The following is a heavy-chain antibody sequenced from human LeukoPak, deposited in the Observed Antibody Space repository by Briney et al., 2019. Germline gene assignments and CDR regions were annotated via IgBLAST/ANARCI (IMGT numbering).Heavy chain of an antibody. CDR2: IKQDGSEK. D-gene: IGHD4-11*01. Sequence: GGSLRLSCAASGFTFSSSWMSWVRQAPGKGLEWVANIKQDGSEKYYVDSVKGRFTISRDSAKNSLYLQINSLRAEDTAVYYCARGGTTFEHWGQGTLVTVSS. CDR1: GFTFSSSW. CDR3: ARGGTTFEH. J-gene: IGHJ4*02. V-gene: IGHV3-7*01.